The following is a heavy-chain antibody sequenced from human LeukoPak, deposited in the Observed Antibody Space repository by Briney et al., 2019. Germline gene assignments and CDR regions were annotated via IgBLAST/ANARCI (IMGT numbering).Heavy chain of an antibody. V-gene: IGHV3-30*04. CDR2: ISYNGNKK. CDR3: VKDGDYYDSSGYYYFDY. Sequence: GGSLRLSCAASGFTFSSYVMHWVRQAPGKGLEWVALISYNGNKKYYADSVKGRFTISRDNSKNTLYLQMSSLRAEDTAVYYCVKDGDYYDSSGYYYFDYWGQGTLVTVSS. D-gene: IGHD3-22*01. CDR1: GFTFSSYV. J-gene: IGHJ4*02.